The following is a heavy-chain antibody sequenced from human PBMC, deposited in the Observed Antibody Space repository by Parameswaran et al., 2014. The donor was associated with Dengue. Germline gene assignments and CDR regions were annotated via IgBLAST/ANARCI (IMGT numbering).Heavy chain of an antibody. CDR2: ISSSSSYI. D-gene: IGHD3-9*01. Sequence: VRQMPGKGLEWVSSISSSSSYIYYADSVKGRFTISRDNAKNSLYLQMNSLRAEDTAVYYCAREGRLRYFDWKNYYGMDVWGQGTTVTVSS. J-gene: IGHJ6*02. V-gene: IGHV3-21*01. CDR3: AREGRLRYFDWKNYYGMDV.